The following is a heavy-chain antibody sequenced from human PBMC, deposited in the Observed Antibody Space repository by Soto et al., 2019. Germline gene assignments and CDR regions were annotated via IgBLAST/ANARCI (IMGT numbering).Heavy chain of an antibody. J-gene: IGHJ3*02. V-gene: IGHV4-31*03. CDR2: IYYTGST. Sequence: QVQLQESGPGLVKPSQTLSLTCTVSGVSISSGGYYWSWSRQHPGKGLEWIGYIYYTGSTYYNPSLKSRRTMSLDTSKNQFSLKLSSVTVADTAVYSCARGSQLERDAFDIWGQGTMVTVSS. CDR3: ARGSQLERDAFDI. D-gene: IGHD1-1*01. CDR1: GVSISSGGYY.